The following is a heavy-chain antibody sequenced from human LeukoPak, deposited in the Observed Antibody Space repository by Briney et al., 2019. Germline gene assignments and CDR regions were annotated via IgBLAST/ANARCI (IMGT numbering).Heavy chain of an antibody. CDR2: IIPIFGTA. Sequence: SVKVSCKASGGTFSSYAISWVRQAPGQGLEWMGGIIPIFGTANYAQKFQGRVTITTDESTSTAYMELSSLRSEDTAVYYSARAPAAGTVDYYFDYWGQGTLVTVSS. CDR1: GGTFSSYA. CDR3: ARAPAAGTVDYYFDY. J-gene: IGHJ4*02. V-gene: IGHV1-69*05. D-gene: IGHD6-13*01.